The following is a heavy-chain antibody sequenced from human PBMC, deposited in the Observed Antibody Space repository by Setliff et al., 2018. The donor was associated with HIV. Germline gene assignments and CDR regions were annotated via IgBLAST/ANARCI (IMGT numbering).Heavy chain of an antibody. CDR3: ARAITYYYDSSGYYYVYYFDY. CDR2: IYHSGKT. V-gene: IGHV4-38-2*01. CDR1: GYSISSGYY. Sequence: PSETLSLTCAVSGYSISSGYYWGWIRQPPGKGLEWTGSIYHSGKTYYNPSLKSRLTISVDTSKNQFSLKLSSVTAADTAVYYCARAITYYYDSSGYYYVYYFDYWGQGTLVTVSS. J-gene: IGHJ4*02. D-gene: IGHD3-22*01.